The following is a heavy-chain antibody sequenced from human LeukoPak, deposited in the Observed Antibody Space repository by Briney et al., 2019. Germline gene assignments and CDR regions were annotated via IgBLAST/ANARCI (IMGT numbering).Heavy chain of an antibody. Sequence: GGSLRLSCAASGFSFSVYAMHWVRQAPGKGREWVAAILYDGTNKYHADSVKGRFIISRDNSKNTLYLQMNSLRTEDAAVYYCARSHSSSWSIPDYWGQGTLVTVSS. CDR3: ARSHSSSWSIPDY. CDR1: GFSFSVYA. V-gene: IGHV3-30-3*01. J-gene: IGHJ4*02. CDR2: ILYDGTNK. D-gene: IGHD6-13*01.